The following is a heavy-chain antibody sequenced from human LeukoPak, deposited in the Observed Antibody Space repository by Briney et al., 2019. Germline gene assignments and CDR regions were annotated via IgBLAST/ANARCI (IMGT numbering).Heavy chain of an antibody. Sequence: GGSLRLSCAASGFTFSTYALTRIRQAPGKGLEWVSLISGSGSSTYYVDSVKGRFTISRDNSKNTLYLQMNNLRAEDTAVYYCAKQDYGHTLDYWGQGSHVTVSS. CDR3: AKQDYGHTLDY. V-gene: IGHV3-23*01. CDR1: GFTFSTYA. D-gene: IGHD4-17*01. J-gene: IGHJ4*02. CDR2: ISGSGSST.